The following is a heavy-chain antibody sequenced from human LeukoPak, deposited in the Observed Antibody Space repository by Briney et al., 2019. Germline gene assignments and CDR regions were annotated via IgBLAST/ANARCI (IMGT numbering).Heavy chain of an antibody. D-gene: IGHD1-26*01. V-gene: IGHV4-34*01. CDR1: GGSFSGYY. Sequence: SETLSLTCAVYGGSFSGYYWSWICQPPGKGLEWIGEINHSGATSYDPSLKSRVTISVDTSKNQFSLKLNSVTAADTAVYYCARAPHSGSYYNYWGQGTLVTVSS. J-gene: IGHJ4*02. CDR3: ARAPHSGSYYNY. CDR2: INHSGAT.